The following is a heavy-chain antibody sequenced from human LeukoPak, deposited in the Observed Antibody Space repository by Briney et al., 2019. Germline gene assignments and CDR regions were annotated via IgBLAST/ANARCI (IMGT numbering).Heavy chain of an antibody. J-gene: IGHJ4*02. V-gene: IGHV4-34*01. CDR2: INHGGST. Sequence: PSETLSLTCAVYGASFSGYYWSWIRQPPGKGLEWIGEINHGGSTNYNPSLKSRVTISVDTSKNQFSLKLSSVTAADTAAYYCARGGVFDYWGQGTLVTVSS. CDR3: ARGGVFDY. D-gene: IGHD3-16*01. CDR1: GASFSGYY.